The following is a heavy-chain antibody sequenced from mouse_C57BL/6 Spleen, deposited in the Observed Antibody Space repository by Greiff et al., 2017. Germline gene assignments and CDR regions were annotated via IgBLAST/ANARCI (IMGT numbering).Heavy chain of an antibody. Sequence: QVQLQQPGAELVRPGTSVKLSCKASGYTFTSYWMHWVKQRPGQGLEWIGVIDPSDSYTNYNQKFKGKATLTVDTSSSTAYMQLSSLTSEDSAVXDCARLITTVVPYYAMDYWGQGTSVTVSA. CDR2: IDPSDSYT. D-gene: IGHD1-1*01. J-gene: IGHJ4*01. CDR1: GYTFTSYW. CDR3: ARLITTVVPYYAMDY. V-gene: IGHV1-59*01.